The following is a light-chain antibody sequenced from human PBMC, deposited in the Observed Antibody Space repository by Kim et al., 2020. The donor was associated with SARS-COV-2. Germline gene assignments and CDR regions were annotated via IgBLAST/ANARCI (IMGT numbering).Light chain of an antibody. Sequence: SLSPVERATPSCRASQNVNIALAAYQQKPGQPPRLLLYDVPNRATGIPARFSGSWSGTDFTLTISSLEPEDFAVYYCKHRKTWPVTFGGGTKLEI. CDR1: QNVNIA. CDR3: KHRKTWPVT. CDR2: DVP. V-gene: IGKV3-11*01. J-gene: IGKJ4*01.